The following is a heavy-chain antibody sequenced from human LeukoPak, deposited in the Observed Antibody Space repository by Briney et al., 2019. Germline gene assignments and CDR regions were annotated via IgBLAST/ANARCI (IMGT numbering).Heavy chain of an antibody. V-gene: IGHV3-23*01. CDR2: ISGGGVST. Sequence: SGGSLRLSCAASGFTFSSFPMSWVRQAPGKGLEGVSVISGGGVSTYYADSVKGRFTISRDNSKNTLYLQMNSLRAEDTAVYYCAKWARYCTNGVCYYFDYWGQGTLVTVSS. CDR1: GFTFSSFP. D-gene: IGHD2-8*01. CDR3: AKWARYCTNGVCYYFDY. J-gene: IGHJ4*02.